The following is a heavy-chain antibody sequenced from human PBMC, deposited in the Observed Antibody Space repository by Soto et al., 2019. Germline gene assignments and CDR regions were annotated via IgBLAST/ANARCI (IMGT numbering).Heavy chain of an antibody. D-gene: IGHD1-26*01. CDR3: ARGRGGTYDAFDI. CDR1: GGSISRYF. Sequence: PSQTLSLTCTVSGGSISRYFWSLIRQPPGKGLEWIGYIYYSGTTNYNPSLKSRVTTSLDTSKNQFSLKVVSLTAADTAFYYCARGRGGTYDAFDIWGPGTLVTVS. J-gene: IGHJ3*02. CDR2: IYYSGTT. V-gene: IGHV4-59*01.